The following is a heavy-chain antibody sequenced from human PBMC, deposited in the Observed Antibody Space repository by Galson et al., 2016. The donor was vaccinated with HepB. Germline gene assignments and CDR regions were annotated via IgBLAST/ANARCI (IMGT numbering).Heavy chain of an antibody. J-gene: IGHJ6*02. V-gene: IGHV3-30*03. D-gene: IGHD3-16*01. CDR2: ISYDGSEK. Sequence: SLRLSCAASGFTFSSYAMSWVRQAPGKGLEWVAVISYDGSEKHYGDAVKGRFIISRDNFKNTVSLQMNSLRVEDTAVYFCTREGGEAGADSSKGLDVWGQGTKVIVSS. CDR1: GFTFSSYA. CDR3: TREGGEAGADSSKGLDV.